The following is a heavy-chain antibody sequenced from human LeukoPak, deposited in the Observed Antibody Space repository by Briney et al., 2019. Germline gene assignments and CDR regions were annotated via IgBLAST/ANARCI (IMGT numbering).Heavy chain of an antibody. J-gene: IGHJ5*02. Sequence: GGSLRLSCAASGFTLSSSWMMSGVRPAPGKGREWVANIKQDGSEKFYVGSVKGRFTISRDNAKNSLHLQMNSLRDEDTAMYYCARPLGNGWFDLWGQGTLVTVSS. CDR1: GFTLSSSW. D-gene: IGHD1-1*01. V-gene: IGHV3-7*01. CDR2: IKQDGSEK. CDR3: ARPLGNGWFDL.